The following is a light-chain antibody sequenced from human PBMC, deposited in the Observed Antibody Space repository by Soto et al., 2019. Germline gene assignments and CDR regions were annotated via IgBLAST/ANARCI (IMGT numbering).Light chain of an antibody. V-gene: IGKV3-20*01. CDR1: QSISSSF. Sequence: VGVTQSAGVVSLTPGERASLSCGASQSISSSFLAWYQQKPGQAPRLLIYGASSRATGIPDRFSGTGSETDFTLTISRLEPEDFALXYXQHYDNPPITFGQGTRLAIK. CDR3: QHYDNPPIT. CDR2: GAS. J-gene: IGKJ5*01.